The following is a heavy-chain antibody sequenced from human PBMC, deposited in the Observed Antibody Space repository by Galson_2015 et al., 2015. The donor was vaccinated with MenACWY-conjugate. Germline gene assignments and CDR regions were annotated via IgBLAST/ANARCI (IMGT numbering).Heavy chain of an antibody. CDR1: GFTFSSYA. CDR2: ISGSGGST. D-gene: IGHD3-22*01. J-gene: IGHJ4*02. Sequence: SLRLSCAASGFTFSSYAMSWVRQAPGKGLEWVSDISGSGGSTYYADSVKGRFTISRDNSQNTLYLQMHSLRAEDTAVYYCAKSGINSGYYHVYFDYWGQGTLVTVSS. V-gene: IGHV3-23*01. CDR3: AKSGINSGYYHVYFDY.